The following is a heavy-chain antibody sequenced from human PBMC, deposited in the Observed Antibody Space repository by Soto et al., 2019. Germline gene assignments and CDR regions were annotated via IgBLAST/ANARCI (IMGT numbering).Heavy chain of an antibody. Sequence: QVQLVESGGGVVQPGRSLRLSCAASGFTFSSYGMHWVRQAPGKGLEWVAVISYDGSNKYYADSVKGRFTISRDNSKNTLYLQMNSLRAEDTAVYYCAKYYGDCDHDAFDIWGQGTMVTVSS. CDR2: ISYDGSNK. J-gene: IGHJ3*02. V-gene: IGHV3-30*18. CDR3: AKYYGDCDHDAFDI. D-gene: IGHD4-17*01. CDR1: GFTFSSYG.